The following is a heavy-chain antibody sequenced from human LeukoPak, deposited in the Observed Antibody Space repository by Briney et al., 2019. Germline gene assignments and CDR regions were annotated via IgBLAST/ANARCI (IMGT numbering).Heavy chain of an antibody. D-gene: IGHD6-13*01. V-gene: IGHV4-39*07. CDR3: ARIAAAGTVHWFDP. CDR1: GGSISSYY. Sequence: SETLSLTCTVSGGSISSYYWGWIRQPPGKGLEWIGSIYHSGSTYYNPPLKSRVTISVDTSKNQFSLKLSSVTAADTAVYYCARIAAAGTVHWFDPWGQGTLVTVSS. J-gene: IGHJ5*02. CDR2: IYHSGST.